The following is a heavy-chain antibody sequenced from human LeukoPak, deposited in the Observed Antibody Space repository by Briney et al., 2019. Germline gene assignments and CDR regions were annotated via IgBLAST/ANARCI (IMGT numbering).Heavy chain of an antibody. D-gene: IGHD2-8*02. CDR1: GFSLTTSGVG. Sequence: SGPTLVKPTQTLTLTCTFSGFSLTTSGVGVGWIRQPPGKPLEWLALIYCDDDKRYSPSLKSRLTITKDTSKNQVVLTMTNMDPVDTATYYCAHRPAYQTGGGAFDIWGQGAMVTVSS. CDR2: IYCDDDK. CDR3: AHRPAYQTGGGAFDI. V-gene: IGHV2-5*02. J-gene: IGHJ3*02.